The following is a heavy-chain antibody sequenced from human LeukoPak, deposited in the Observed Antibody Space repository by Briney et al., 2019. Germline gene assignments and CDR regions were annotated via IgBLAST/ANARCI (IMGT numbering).Heavy chain of an antibody. CDR1: GFTVSTKY. J-gene: IGHJ4*02. CDR3: ARDPLVWLGETNRHFDY. V-gene: IGHV4-34*01. D-gene: IGHD3-10*01. CDR2: INHSGNT. Sequence: NPGGSLRLSCVVSGFTVSTKYMNWIRQPPGKGLERIGEINHSGNTNYNPSLKSRVTISVDTSKNHLSLQMSSVTAADTAVYYCARDPLVWLGETNRHFDYWGQGVLVTVSS.